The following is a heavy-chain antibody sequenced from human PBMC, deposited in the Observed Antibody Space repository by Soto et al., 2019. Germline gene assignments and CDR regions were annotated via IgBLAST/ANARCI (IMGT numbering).Heavy chain of an antibody. D-gene: IGHD1-1*01. J-gene: IGHJ4*02. Sequence: QVQLQESGPGLVKPSETLSLTCTVSGGSVSSNSYYWSWIRQPPGKGLEWIAYIYYSGGANYNPSLKSRVTISVDTSKNQFSLKLSSVTAAVTAVYYCAAGWNPRPLDYWGQGTLVTVSS. CDR3: AAGWNPRPLDY. CDR2: IYYSGGA. V-gene: IGHV4-61*01. CDR1: GGSVSSNSYY.